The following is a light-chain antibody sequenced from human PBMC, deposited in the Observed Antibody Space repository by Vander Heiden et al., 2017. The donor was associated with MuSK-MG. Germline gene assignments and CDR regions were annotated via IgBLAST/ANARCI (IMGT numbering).Light chain of an antibody. CDR1: QTITSSY. CDR3: QQYDPSSPLT. Sequence: ELVLTQFQAPLSLSPGDRATLSCRASQTITSSYVAWYQQKTGLAPRLLIYDAASRATGIPDRFSGSGAGTDFTLTISRLEPEDFAVYYCQQYDPSSPLTFGGGTKVEIK. V-gene: IGKV3D-20*01. J-gene: IGKJ4*01. CDR2: DAA.